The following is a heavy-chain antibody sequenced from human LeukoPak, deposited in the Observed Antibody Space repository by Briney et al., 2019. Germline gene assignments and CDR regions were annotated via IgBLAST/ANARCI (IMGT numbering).Heavy chain of an antibody. CDR3: ARGPTRYYFDY. J-gene: IGHJ4*02. CDR1: GGSTTNYY. V-gene: IGHV4-59*01. Sequence: SETLSLTCTVSGGSTTNYYWSWIRQPPGKGPEWIGYIYYSGNTNCNPSLKGRVTISVDTSNNQFSLNLSSVTAADTAVYYCARGPTRYYFDYWGQGTLVTVSS. CDR2: IYYSGNT.